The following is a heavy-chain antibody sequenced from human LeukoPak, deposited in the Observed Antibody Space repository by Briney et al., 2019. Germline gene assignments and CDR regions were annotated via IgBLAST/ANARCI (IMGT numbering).Heavy chain of an antibody. CDR1: GFTFSSYW. V-gene: IGHV3-74*01. CDR3: ARSPATDAFDI. J-gene: IGHJ3*02. CDR2: INSDGSST. Sequence: GGSLRLSCAASGFTFSSYWMHWVRQAPGKGLVWVSRINSDGSSTSYADSVKGRFTISRDNAKNTLYLQMNSLRAEDTAVYYCARSPATDAFDIWGQGTIVTVSS.